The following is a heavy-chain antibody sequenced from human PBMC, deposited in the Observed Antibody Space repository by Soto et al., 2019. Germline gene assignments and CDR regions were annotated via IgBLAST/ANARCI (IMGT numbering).Heavy chain of an antibody. V-gene: IGHV3-7*01. Sequence: EVQLVESGGGLVQPGGSLRLSCAASGFKFSDYWMAWVRQAPGKGLEWVANIWRDGGDNNYVDSLKGRFPMSRDDAKNSVYLQMNSLRAEDTAVYYCATETWYRFDYWGHGTPVTVSS. CDR2: IWRDGGDN. D-gene: IGHD2-15*01. J-gene: IGHJ4*01. CDR1: GFKFSDYW. CDR3: ATETWYRFDY.